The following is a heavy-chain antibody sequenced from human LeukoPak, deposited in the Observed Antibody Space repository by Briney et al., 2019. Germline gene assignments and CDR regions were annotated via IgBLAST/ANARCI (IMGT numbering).Heavy chain of an antibody. Sequence: GGSLRLSCAASGFTFSNYAMHWVRQAPGKGLEWVAVIWYDGSNKYYADSVKGRFTISRDNAKNRLYLQMNSLRDEDTAVYYCTREGTPSYWYFDLWGRGTLVTVSS. D-gene: IGHD3-10*01. V-gene: IGHV3-33*01. CDR1: GFTFSNYA. CDR3: TREGTPSYWYFDL. CDR2: IWYDGSNK. J-gene: IGHJ2*01.